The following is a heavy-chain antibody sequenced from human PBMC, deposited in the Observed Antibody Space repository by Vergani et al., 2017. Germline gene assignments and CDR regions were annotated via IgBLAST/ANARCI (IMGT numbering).Heavy chain of an antibody. V-gene: IGHV3-21*01. CDR1: GFTFSSYS. Sequence: EVQLLESGGGLVQPGGSLRLSCAASGFTFSSYSMNWVRQAPGKGLEWVSSISSSSSYIYYADSVKGRFTISRDNAKNSLYLQMNSLRAEDTAVYYCARDSGYGRGDFDYWGQGTLVTVSS. D-gene: IGHD3-10*02. J-gene: IGHJ4*02. CDR2: ISSSSSYI. CDR3: ARDSGYGRGDFDY.